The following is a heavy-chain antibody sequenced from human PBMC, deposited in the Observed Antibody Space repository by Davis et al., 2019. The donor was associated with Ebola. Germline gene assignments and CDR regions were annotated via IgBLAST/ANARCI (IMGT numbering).Heavy chain of an antibody. Sequence: MPSETLSPTCTVSGGSISSYSWSWIRQPPGKGLEWIGYIYYSGSTYYNPSLKSRVTISVDTSKNQFSLKLSSVTAADTAVYYCARDALGDFWSGYYYYYGMDVWGQGTTVTVSS. D-gene: IGHD3-3*01. CDR1: GGSISSYS. J-gene: IGHJ6*02. CDR2: IYYSGST. CDR3: ARDALGDFWSGYYYYYGMDV. V-gene: IGHV4-59*12.